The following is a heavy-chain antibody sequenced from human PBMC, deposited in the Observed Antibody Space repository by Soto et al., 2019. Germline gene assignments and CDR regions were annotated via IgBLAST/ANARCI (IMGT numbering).Heavy chain of an antibody. J-gene: IGHJ3*02. D-gene: IGHD1-7*01. CDR1: GFTVSSNY. V-gene: IGHV3-53*04. CDR2: IYSGGST. Sequence: EVQLVESGGGLVLPGGSLRLSCAASGFTVSSNYMSWVRQAPGKGLEWVSVIYSGGSTYYADSVKGRFTISRHNSKNTLYLQMNSLRAEDTAVYYCARGQTGTTSDAFDIWGQGTMVTVSS. CDR3: ARGQTGTTSDAFDI.